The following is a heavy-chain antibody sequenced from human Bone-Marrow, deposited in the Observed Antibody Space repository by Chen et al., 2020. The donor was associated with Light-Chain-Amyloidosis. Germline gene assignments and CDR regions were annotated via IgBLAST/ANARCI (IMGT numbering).Heavy chain of an antibody. CDR3: ARRRDGYNFDY. J-gene: IGHJ4*02. CDR1: GYTFPIYW. D-gene: IGHD2-21*01. V-gene: IGHV5-51*01. Sequence: GESLKISCKGSGYTFPIYWTGWVRQMPGKGLEGMGVIYPHDSDARYSPSFEGQVTISADKXXXXXXXXXXXXXASXXXMYYCARRRDGYNFDYWGQGTLVTVSS. CDR2: IYPHDSDA.